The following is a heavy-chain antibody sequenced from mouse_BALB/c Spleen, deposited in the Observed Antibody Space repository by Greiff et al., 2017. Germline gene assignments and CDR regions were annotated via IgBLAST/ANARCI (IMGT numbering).Heavy chain of an antibody. CDR1: GFTFSSYA. Sequence: DVMLVESGGGLVKPGGSLKLSCAASGFTFSSYAMSWVRQSPEKRLEWVAEISSGGSYTYYPDTVTGRFTISRDNAKNTLYLEMSSLRSEDTAMYYCAREGGDYAMDYWGQGTSVTVSS. D-gene: IGHD1-1*02. CDR2: ISSGGSYT. V-gene: IGHV5-9-4*01. J-gene: IGHJ4*01. CDR3: AREGGDYAMDY.